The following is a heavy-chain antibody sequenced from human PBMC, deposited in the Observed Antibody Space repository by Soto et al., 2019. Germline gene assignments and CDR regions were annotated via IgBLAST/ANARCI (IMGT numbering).Heavy chain of an antibody. Sequence: HPGGSLRLSCSASGFTFSSYAMSGVRQAPGRGLEWVSAISGSGASTYYADSVKGRFTISRDNSKNTLYLQMNSLRAEDTAVYYCAHFDWFIDYWGQGTLVTSPQ. J-gene: IGHJ4*02. V-gene: IGHV3-23*01. CDR3: AHFDWFIDY. D-gene: IGHD3-9*01. CDR2: ISGSGAST. CDR1: GFTFSSYA.